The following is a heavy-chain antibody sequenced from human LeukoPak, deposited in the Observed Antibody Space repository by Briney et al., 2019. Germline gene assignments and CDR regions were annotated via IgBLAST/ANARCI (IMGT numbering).Heavy chain of an antibody. J-gene: IGHJ5*02. CDR2: ISSSSSYT. CDR1: GFTFSDYY. V-gene: IGHV3-11*06. D-gene: IGHD3-16*01. CDR3: ARDRGRRRATNWFDP. Sequence: KLGGSLRLSCAASGFTFSDYYMSWIRQAPGKGLEWVSYISSSSSYTNYADSVKGRFTISRDNAKNSLYLQMNSLRAEDTAVYYCARDRGRRRATNWFDPWGQGTLVTVSS.